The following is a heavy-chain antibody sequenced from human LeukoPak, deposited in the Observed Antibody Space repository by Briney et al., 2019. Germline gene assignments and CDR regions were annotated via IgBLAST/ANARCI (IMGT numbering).Heavy chain of an antibody. CDR3: ARDESSSGWYNWFDP. D-gene: IGHD6-19*01. Sequence: PSETLSLTCTVSGGSISSYYWSWIRQPAGKGLEWIGRIYTSGSTNYNPSLKSRVTMSVDTSKNQFSLKPSSVTAADTAVYYCARDESSSGWYNWFDPWGQGTLVTVSS. V-gene: IGHV4-4*07. J-gene: IGHJ5*02. CDR2: IYTSGST. CDR1: GGSISSYY.